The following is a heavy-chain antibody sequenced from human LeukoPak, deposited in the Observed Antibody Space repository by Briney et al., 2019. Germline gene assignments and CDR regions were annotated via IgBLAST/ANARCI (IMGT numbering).Heavy chain of an antibody. J-gene: IGHJ4*02. CDR1: GGSISSYY. CDR2: IYYSGST. V-gene: IGHV4-59*01. D-gene: IGHD6-6*01. Sequence: NPSETLSLTCTVSGGSISSYYWSWIRQPPGKGLEWIGYIYYSGSTNYNPSLKSRVTISVDTSKNQFSLKLSSVTAADTAVYYCARDAGSSAGYYFDYWGQGTLVTVSS. CDR3: ARDAGSSAGYYFDY.